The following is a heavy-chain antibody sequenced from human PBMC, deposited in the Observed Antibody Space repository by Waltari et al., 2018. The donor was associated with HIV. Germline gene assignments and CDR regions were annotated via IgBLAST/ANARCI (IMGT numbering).Heavy chain of an antibody. J-gene: IGHJ5*02. Sequence: EVQLLESGGGLVQPGGSLSLSCRASGFSFTLYATNWVRQARGKGLEWVSGISGSGDNRYYADSVKGRFTISRDNSKNKVFLQMKSLRPEDTAFYYCTKDPVTAVGNINWFDPWGQGTLVTVSS. V-gene: IGHV3-23*01. D-gene: IGHD6-13*01. CDR2: ISGSGDNR. CDR1: GFSFTLYA. CDR3: TKDPVTAVGNINWFDP.